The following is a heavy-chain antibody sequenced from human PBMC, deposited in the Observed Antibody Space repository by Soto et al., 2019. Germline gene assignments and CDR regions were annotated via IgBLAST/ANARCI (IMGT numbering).Heavy chain of an antibody. Sequence: GASVKVSWKAAGYTFTSYGISWVRQAPGQGLEWMGWISAYNGNTNYAQKLQGRVTMTTDTSTSTAYMELRSLRSDDTAVYYCARTLDFWSGYFTVRGFDPWGQGTLVTVSS. V-gene: IGHV1-18*01. CDR2: ISAYNGNT. D-gene: IGHD3-3*01. J-gene: IGHJ5*02. CDR3: ARTLDFWSGYFTVRGFDP. CDR1: GYTFTSYG.